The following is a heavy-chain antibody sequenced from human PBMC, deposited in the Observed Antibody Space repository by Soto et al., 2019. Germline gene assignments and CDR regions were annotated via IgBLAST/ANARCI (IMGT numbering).Heavy chain of an antibody. CDR1: GGSISSGDYY. J-gene: IGHJ4*02. Sequence: SETLSLTCTVSGGSISSGDYYWSWIRQPPGRGLEWIGYIYYSGSTYYNPSLKSRVTISVDRSKNQFSLKLSSVTAADTAVYYCARFIKNYYGSSGYLDYWGQGTLVTVSS. D-gene: IGHD3-22*01. CDR2: IYYSGST. V-gene: IGHV4-30-4*01. CDR3: ARFIKNYYGSSGYLDY.